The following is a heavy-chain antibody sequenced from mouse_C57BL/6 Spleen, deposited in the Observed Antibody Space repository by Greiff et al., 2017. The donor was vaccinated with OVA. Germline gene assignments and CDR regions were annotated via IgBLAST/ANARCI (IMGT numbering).Heavy chain of an antibody. V-gene: IGHV14-4*01. D-gene: IGHD2-2*01. J-gene: IGHJ4*01. CDR2: IDPENGDT. Sequence: EVQLQQSGAELVRPGASVKLSCTASGFNIKDDYMHWVKQRPEQGLEWIGWIDPENGDTEYASKFQGKATITADTSSNTAYLQLSSLTSEDTAVYYCTTYGYGAMDYWGQGTSVTVSS. CDR1: GFNIKDDY. CDR3: TTYGYGAMDY.